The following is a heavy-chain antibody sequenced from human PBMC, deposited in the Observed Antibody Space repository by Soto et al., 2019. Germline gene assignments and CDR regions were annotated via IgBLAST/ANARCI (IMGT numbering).Heavy chain of an antibody. Sequence: GGSLRLSCAASGFTFSSYGMHWVRQAPGKGLEWVAVISYDGSNKYYADSVKGRFTISRDNSKNTLYLQMNSLRAEDTAVYYCARDRDGHHGAFAIWGQGTMVTVSS. J-gene: IGHJ3*02. CDR1: GFTFSSYG. CDR3: ARDRDGHHGAFAI. D-gene: IGHD3-10*01. CDR2: ISYDGSNK. V-gene: IGHV3-30*03.